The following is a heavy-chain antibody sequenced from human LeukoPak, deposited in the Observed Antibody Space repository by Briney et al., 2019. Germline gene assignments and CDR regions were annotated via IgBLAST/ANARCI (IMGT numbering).Heavy chain of an antibody. CDR1: GGFISSYY. D-gene: IGHD6-13*01. CDR3: ARTTEAHSWRTRYYDYYMDV. Sequence: SETLSLTCTVSGGFISSYYWSWIRQPPGKGLEWIGYIYYSGSTNYNPSLKSRVTISVDTSKNQFSLKLSSVTAADTAVYYCARTTEAHSWRTRYYDYYMDVWGKGTTVTVSS. J-gene: IGHJ6*03. CDR2: IYYSGST. V-gene: IGHV4-59*01.